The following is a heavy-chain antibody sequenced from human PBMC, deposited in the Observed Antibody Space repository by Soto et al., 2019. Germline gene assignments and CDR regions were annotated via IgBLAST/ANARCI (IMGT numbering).Heavy chain of an antibody. CDR1: CYTFTSYG. CDR3: ARSEDLVLMWYFDY. D-gene: IGHD2-8*01. CDR2: ISAYNGNT. Sequence: ASVKVSCKASCYTFTSYGISWVRQAPGQGLEWMGWISAYNGNTNYAQKLQGRVTMTTDTSTSTAYMELRSLRSDDTAVYYCARSEDLVLMWYFDYWGQGTLVTVSS. V-gene: IGHV1-18*01. J-gene: IGHJ4*02.